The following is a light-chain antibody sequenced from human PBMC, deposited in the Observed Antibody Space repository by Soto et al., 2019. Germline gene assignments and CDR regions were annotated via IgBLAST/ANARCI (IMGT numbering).Light chain of an antibody. Sequence: DMQMTQSRASLFASVGDRVIVTCRASQSINRWLAWYQHKPGKAPALLIYEASSLESGVPSRFSGSGFGTQFTLTISSLQPDDFATYYCQQYNRYRTFGQGTKVEIK. CDR2: EAS. CDR3: QQYNRYRT. V-gene: IGKV1-5*03. J-gene: IGKJ1*01. CDR1: QSINRW.